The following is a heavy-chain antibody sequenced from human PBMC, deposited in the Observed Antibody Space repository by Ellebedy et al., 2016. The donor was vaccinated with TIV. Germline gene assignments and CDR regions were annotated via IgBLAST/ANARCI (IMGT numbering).Heavy chain of an antibody. V-gene: IGHV4-30-4*01. J-gene: IGHJ4*02. CDR2: IYHSGST. CDR3: ARSRQEGQLVPLDY. D-gene: IGHD6-6*01. Sequence: MPSETLSLTCTVSGGSISSDDYYWSWLRQPPGKGLEWIGYIYHSGSTHYNPSLKSRLTMSVDTSKNQFSLRLSSVPAADTAVYYCARSRQEGQLVPLDYWGQGTLVTVSS. CDR1: GGSISSDDYY.